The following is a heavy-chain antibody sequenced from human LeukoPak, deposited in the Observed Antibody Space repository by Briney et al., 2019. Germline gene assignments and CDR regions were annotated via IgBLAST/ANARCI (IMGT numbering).Heavy chain of an antibody. Sequence: GGSVTHSCAASGFTFSSYGMHWVRQAPGKGLEWVAFIRYDGSNKYYADSVKSRFTISRDNSKNTLYLQMNSLRAEDTAVYYCAKAHSVGATSSVDYWGQGTMVTVSS. CDR1: GFTFSSYG. CDR2: IRYDGSNK. J-gene: IGHJ4*02. V-gene: IGHV3-30*02. D-gene: IGHD1-26*01. CDR3: AKAHSVGATSSVDY.